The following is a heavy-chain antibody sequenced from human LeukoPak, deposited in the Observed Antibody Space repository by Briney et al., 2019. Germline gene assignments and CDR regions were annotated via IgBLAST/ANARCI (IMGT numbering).Heavy chain of an antibody. J-gene: IGHJ4*02. CDR1: GGSISSYY. CDR2: IYYSGST. D-gene: IGHD6-19*01. CDR3: ARRMSVSSSGRKGDFDY. V-gene: IGHV4-59*12. Sequence: SETLSLTCTVSGGSISSYYWSWIRQPPGKGLEWIGYIYYSGSTNYNPSLKSRVTISVDTSKNQFSLKLSSVTAADTAVYYCARRMSVSSSGRKGDFDYWGQGTLVTVSS.